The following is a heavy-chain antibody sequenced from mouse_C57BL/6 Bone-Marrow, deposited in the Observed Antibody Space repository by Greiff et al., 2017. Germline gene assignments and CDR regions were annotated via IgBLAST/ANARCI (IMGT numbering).Heavy chain of an antibody. CDR1: GYTFTDYY. CDR3: ARWGTGTFFDY. D-gene: IGHD4-1*01. Sequence: EVQLQQSGPVLVKPGASVKMSCKASGYTFTDYYTNWVKQSHGKSLEWIGVINPYNGGTSYNQKFKGKATLTVDKSSSTAYMELNSLTSEDSAVYYCARWGTGTFFDYWGQGTTLTVSS. J-gene: IGHJ2*01. CDR2: INPYNGGT. V-gene: IGHV1-19*01.